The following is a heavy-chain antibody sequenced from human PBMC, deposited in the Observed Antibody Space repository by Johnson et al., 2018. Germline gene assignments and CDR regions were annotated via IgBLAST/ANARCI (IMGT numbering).Heavy chain of an antibody. CDR1: GFTFSSYS. CDR3: ARDYYGSGTI. D-gene: IGHD3-10*01. V-gene: IGHV3-48*01. J-gene: IGHJ3*02. Sequence: VQLVESGGGLVQPGGSLRLSCAASGFTFSSYSMNWVRQAPGKGLEWVSYISSSSTTIYYADSVQGRFTISSENAKNSLYLQMNSLRAEDTAVYYCARDYYGSGTIWGQGTMVTVSS. CDR2: ISSSSTTI.